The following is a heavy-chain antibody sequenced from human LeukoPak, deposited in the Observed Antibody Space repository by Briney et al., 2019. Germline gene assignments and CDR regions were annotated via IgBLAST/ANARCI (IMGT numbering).Heavy chain of an antibody. CDR2: IYTSGSI. Sequence: SETLSLTCTASGDSISIYYWSWIRQPAGKGLEWIGRIYTSGSINYNPSLKTRVSMSVDTSKNQFSLKLNSVTAADTAVYYCARGSYYYDSRGNRDAFDIWGQGTMVTVSS. V-gene: IGHV4-4*07. CDR1: GDSISIYY. D-gene: IGHD3-22*01. CDR3: ARGSYYYDSRGNRDAFDI. J-gene: IGHJ3*02.